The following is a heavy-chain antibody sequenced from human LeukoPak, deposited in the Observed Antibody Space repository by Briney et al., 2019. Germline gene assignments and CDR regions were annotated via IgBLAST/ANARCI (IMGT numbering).Heavy chain of an antibody. CDR2: IIHSGST. CDR3: ARLIIPPTRPIDY. Sequence: SETLSLTCAVSGYSISSGYYWTWIRQPPGKGLEWIGEIIHSGSTNYNPSLKSRVTISIDTSKNRFSLNLGSVTAADTAVYYCARLIIPPTRPIDYWGQGTLVTVSS. V-gene: IGHV4-34*12. J-gene: IGHJ4*02. CDR1: GYSISSGYY. D-gene: IGHD1-1*01.